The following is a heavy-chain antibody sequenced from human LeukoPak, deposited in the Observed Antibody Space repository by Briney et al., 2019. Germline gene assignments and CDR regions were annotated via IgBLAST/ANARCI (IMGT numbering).Heavy chain of an antibody. D-gene: IGHD3-22*01. V-gene: IGHV3-74*01. CDR1: GFTFSSYW. CDR2: INSDGSST. J-gene: IGHJ1*01. Sequence: GGSLRLSCAASGFTFSSYWMHWVRQAPGKGLVWVSRINSDGSSTSYADSVKGRFTISRDNSKNTLYLQMNSLRAEDTAVYYCAKPSVGYYYDSSGYSFFRAEYFQHWGQGTLVTVSS. CDR3: AKPSVGYYYDSSGYSFFRAEYFQH.